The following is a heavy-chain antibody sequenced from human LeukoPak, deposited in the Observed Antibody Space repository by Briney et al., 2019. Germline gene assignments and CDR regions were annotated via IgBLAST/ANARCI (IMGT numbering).Heavy chain of an antibody. Sequence: GGSQRLSCEASGLTFSSYWMSWVRQAPGKGLEWVANINPGGGTKNYVASVKGRFTISRDNAANSLYMQMDSLRAEDTAVYYCARDGGGDGWHYYYYGMDVWGQGTTVTVSS. D-gene: IGHD5-24*01. CDR1: GLTFSSYW. CDR2: INPGGGTK. J-gene: IGHJ6*02. CDR3: ARDGGGDGWHYYYYGMDV. V-gene: IGHV3-7*01.